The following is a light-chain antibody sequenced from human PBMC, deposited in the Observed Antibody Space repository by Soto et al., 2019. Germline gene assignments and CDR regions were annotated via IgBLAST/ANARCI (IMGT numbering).Light chain of an antibody. CDR3: QQCNNWPPWT. J-gene: IGKJ1*01. CDR1: QSVSSN. CDR2: GAS. V-gene: IGKV3-15*01. Sequence: EIVMTQSPATLSVSPGERATLSCRASQSVSSNLAWYQQKPGQAPRLLIYGASTRATGIPARFSGSGSGTEFTLTISSLQSEDFAVYYCQQCNNWPPWTFGKGTKVEIK.